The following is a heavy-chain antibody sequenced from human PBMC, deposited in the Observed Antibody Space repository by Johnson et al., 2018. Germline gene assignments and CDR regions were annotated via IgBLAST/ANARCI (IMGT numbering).Heavy chain of an antibody. J-gene: IGHJ6*03. CDR3: AKDPPSRGWYLGRFYYYYSMDV. V-gene: IGHV3-30-3*01. CDR1: GFTFSSYA. D-gene: IGHD6-19*01. CDR2: ISYDGSNK. Sequence: QVQLVQSGGGVVQPGRSLRLSCAASGFTFSSYAMHWVRQAPGKGLEWVAVISYDGSNKYYADSVKGRFTISRDNSKNTLYLQMNSLRAEDTAVYYCAKDPPSRGWYLGRFYYYYSMDVWGKGTTVTVSS.